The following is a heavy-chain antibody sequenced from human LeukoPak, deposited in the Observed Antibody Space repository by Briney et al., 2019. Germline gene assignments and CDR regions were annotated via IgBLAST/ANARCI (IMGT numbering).Heavy chain of an antibody. CDR3: ARDTTMITYWFDP. CDR1: GYTFTGYY. CDR2: INPNSGGT. Sequence: ASVKVSCKAPGYTFTGYYMHWVRRAPGQGLEWMGWINPNSGGTNYAQKFQGRVTMTRDMSVSTAYMELNRLRSDDTGVYYCARDTTMITYWFDPWGQGTLVTVSP. V-gene: IGHV1-2*02. D-gene: IGHD5-18*01. J-gene: IGHJ5*02.